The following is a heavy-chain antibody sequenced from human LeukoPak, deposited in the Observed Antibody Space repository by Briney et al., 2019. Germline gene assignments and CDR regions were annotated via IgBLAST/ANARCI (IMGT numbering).Heavy chain of an antibody. CDR1: GYSISSGYY. D-gene: IGHD4-17*01. V-gene: IGHV4-38-2*02. J-gene: IGHJ4*02. CDR3: ARFDDYGDLFDY. Sequence: SETLSLTCTVSGYSISSGYYWGWIRQPPGKGLEWIGSIYHSGSTNYNPSLKSRVTISVDTSKNQFSLKLSSVTAADTAVYYCARFDDYGDLFDYWGQGALVTVSS. CDR2: IYHSGST.